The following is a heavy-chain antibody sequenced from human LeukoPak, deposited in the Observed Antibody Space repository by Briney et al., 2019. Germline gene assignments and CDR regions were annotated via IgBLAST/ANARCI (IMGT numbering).Heavy chain of an antibody. J-gene: IGHJ4*02. Sequence: SETLSLTCTVSGYSISSGYYWGWIRQPPGKGLEWIGSIYHSGSTYYNPSLKSRVTISVDTSKNQFSLKLSSVTAADTAVYYCARDRITISYWGQGTLVTVSS. CDR2: IYHSGST. CDR3: ARDRITISY. V-gene: IGHV4-38-2*02. CDR1: GYSISSGYY. D-gene: IGHD3-9*01.